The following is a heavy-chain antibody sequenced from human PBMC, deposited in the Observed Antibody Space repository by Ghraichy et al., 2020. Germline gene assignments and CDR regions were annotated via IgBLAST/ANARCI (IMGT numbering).Heavy chain of an antibody. D-gene: IGHD2-8*02. CDR1: GGSINSSY. CDR3: ARTVNVGLTVIWFDP. J-gene: IGHJ5*02. V-gene: IGHV4-4*07. Sequence: SETLSLTCTVSGGSINSSYWSWIRQPAGKGLEWIGRIFSSGSTNYNPSLRSRVARSVDTSKSQFSLKLSSVTAADTAVYYCARTVNVGLTVIWFDPWGQGTLVTVSS. CDR2: IFSSGST.